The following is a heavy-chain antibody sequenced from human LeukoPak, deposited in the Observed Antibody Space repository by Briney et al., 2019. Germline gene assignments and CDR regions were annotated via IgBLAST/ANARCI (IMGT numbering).Heavy chain of an antibody. V-gene: IGHV3-23*01. J-gene: IGHJ4*02. Sequence: GWSLRLSCAASGFRFGDFAMSWVRQSPGKGLEWVAGISASGANTYYADSVKGRFTSSRDNSKNILYLQMFSLRAEDAAVYYCAKVGENVLRIYPHSYYFDAWGQGTLVAVSS. CDR1: GFRFGDFA. CDR2: ISASGANT. D-gene: IGHD3-16*01. CDR3: AKVGENVLRIYPHSYYFDA.